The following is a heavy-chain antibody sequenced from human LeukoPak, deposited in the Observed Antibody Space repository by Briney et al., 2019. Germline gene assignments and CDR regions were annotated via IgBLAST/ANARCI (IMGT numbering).Heavy chain of an antibody. J-gene: IGHJ6*02. Sequence: GASVTVSCTPSGYTFPSYGISWVRQAPGQGLESMGWISAYNGNTNYAQKLQGRVTMTTDTSTSTAYMELRSLRSDDTAVYYCARDNIVVVPAAADYGMDVWGQGTTVTVSS. CDR2: ISAYNGNT. CDR3: ARDNIVVVPAAADYGMDV. CDR1: GYTFPSYG. D-gene: IGHD2-2*01. V-gene: IGHV1-18*01.